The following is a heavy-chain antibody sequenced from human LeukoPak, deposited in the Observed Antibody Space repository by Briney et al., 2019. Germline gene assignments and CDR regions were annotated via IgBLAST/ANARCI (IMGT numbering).Heavy chain of an antibody. CDR1: GYTLTELS. CDR2: FDPEDGET. CDR3: ARGGSWGRQYYYYYYMDV. D-gene: IGHD3-10*01. Sequence: RASVKVSCKVSGYTLTELSMHWVRQAPGKGLEWMGGFDPEDGETIYAQKFQGRVTMTEDKSTDTAYMELSSLRSEDTAVYYCARGGSWGRQYYYYYYMDVWGKGATVTISS. V-gene: IGHV1-24*01. J-gene: IGHJ6*03.